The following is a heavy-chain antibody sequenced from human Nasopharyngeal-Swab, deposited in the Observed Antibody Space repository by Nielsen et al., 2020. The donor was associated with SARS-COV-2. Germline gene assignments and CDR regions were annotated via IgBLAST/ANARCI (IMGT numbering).Heavy chain of an antibody. D-gene: IGHD3-9*01. Sequence: GESLKISCAAFGFTFSSYAMSWVRQAPGKGLEWVSAISGSGGSTYYADSVKGRFTISRDNSKNTLYLQMNSLRAEDTAVYYCAKDTALYLAFDIWGQGTMVTVSS. J-gene: IGHJ3*02. V-gene: IGHV3-23*01. CDR3: AKDTALYLAFDI. CDR1: GFTFSSYA. CDR2: ISGSGGST.